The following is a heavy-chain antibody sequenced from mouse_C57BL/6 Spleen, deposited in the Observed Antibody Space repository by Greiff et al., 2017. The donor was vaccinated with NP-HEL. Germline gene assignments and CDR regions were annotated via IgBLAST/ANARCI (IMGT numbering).Heavy chain of an antibody. CDR1: GYTFTDYY. J-gene: IGHJ1*03. CDR2: IGPGSGST. CDR3: ASLFITTVVAHWYFEV. Sequence: QVHVKQSGAELVKPGASVKISCKASGYTFTDYYINWVKQRPGQGLEWIGKIGPGSGSTYYNEKFKGKATLTADKSSSTAYMQLSSLTSEDSAVYFCASLFITTVVAHWYFEVWGTGTTVTVSS. V-gene: IGHV1-77*01. D-gene: IGHD1-1*01.